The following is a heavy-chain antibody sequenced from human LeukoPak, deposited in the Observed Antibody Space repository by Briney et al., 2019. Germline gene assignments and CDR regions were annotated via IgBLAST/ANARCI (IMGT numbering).Heavy chain of an antibody. J-gene: IGHJ4*02. V-gene: IGHV1-18*01. CDR2: ISAYNGNT. CDR1: GYTFTSYG. Sequence: GASVKVSCKASGYTFTSYGISWVRQAPGQGLEWMGWISAYNGNTNYAQKLQGRVTMTTDTSTSTAYMELRSLRSDDTAVYYCARPSLGDGYNYWDYWGQGTLVTVSS. CDR3: ARPSLGDGYNYWDY. D-gene: IGHD5-24*01.